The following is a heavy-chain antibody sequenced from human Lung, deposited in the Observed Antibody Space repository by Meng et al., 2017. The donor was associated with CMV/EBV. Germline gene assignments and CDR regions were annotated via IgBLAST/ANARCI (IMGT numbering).Heavy chain of an antibody. CDR1: GYTFTCYH. CDR2: INPNSGGT. D-gene: IGHD3-16*02. J-gene: IGHJ6*02. Sequence: SVTVSXLSSGYTFTCYHIHWVRQAPGQGLEWMGWINPNSGGTKYVHKFQGRVTMSRDTPINTAYMDLNRLTSDDTAVYYCARTQLPAHAGSYRYNYYYAMDVWGQGXTVTVSS. CDR3: ARTQLPAHAGSYRYNYYYAMDV. V-gene: IGHV1-2*07.